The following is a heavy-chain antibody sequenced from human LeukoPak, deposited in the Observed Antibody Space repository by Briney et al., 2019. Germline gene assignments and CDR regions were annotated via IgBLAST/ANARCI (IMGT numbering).Heavy chain of an antibody. CDR2: ISYDGSNK. CDR3: ARDPSVYGSGSYFDY. J-gene: IGHJ4*02. V-gene: IGHV3-30*03. Sequence: GGSLRLSCAASGFTFSSYGMHWVRQAPGKGLEWVAVISYDGSNKYYADSVKGRFTISRDNSKNTLYLQMNSLRAEDTAVYYCARDPSVYGSGSYFDYWGQGTLVTVSS. D-gene: IGHD3-10*01. CDR1: GFTFSSYG.